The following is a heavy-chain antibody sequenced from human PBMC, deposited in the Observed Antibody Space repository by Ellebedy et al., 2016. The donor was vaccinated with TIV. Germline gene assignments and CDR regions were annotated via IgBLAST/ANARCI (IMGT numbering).Heavy chain of an antibody. CDR1: GFTFSDYY. CDR2: ITSSGNAI. V-gene: IGHV3-11*01. CDR3: VREGGYYYFDY. J-gene: IGHJ4*02. D-gene: IGHD3-22*01. Sequence: GGSLRLSCAASGFTFSDYYMNWIRQAPGKGLEWVSYITSSGNAIDYADSVKGRFTISRDNAKNSLILQMNSLRAEDTAVYYCVREGGYYYFDYWGQGALVTVSS.